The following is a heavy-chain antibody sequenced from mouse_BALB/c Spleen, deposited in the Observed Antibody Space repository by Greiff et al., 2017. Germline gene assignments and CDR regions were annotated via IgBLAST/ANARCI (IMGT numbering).Heavy chain of an antibody. V-gene: IGHV1S56*01. CDR3: ARWEVGTFDY. CDR2: IYPGNVNT. J-gene: IGHJ2*01. Sequence: QVQLQQSGPELVKPGASVRISCKASGYTFTSYYIHWVKQRPGQGLEWIGWIYPGNVNTKYNEKFKGKATLTADKSSSTAYMQLSSLTSEDSAVYFCARWEVGTFDYWGQGTTLTVSS. CDR1: GYTFTSYY. D-gene: IGHD1-1*01.